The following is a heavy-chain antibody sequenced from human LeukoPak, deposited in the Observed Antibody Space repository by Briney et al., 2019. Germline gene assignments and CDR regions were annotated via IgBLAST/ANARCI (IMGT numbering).Heavy chain of an antibody. D-gene: IGHD6-13*01. CDR3: ARRDSSSWSLILDY. J-gene: IGHJ4*02. CDR1: GGSISSGSYY. Sequence: PSETLSLTCTVSGGSISSGSYYWSWIRQPAGKGLEWIGRIYTSGSTNYNPSLKSRVTISVDTSKNQFSLKLSSVTAADTAVYYCARRDSSSWSLILDYWGQGTLVTVSS. CDR2: IYTSGST. V-gene: IGHV4-61*02.